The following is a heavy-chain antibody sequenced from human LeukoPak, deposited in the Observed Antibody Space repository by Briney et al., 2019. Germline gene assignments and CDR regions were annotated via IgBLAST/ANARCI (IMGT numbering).Heavy chain of an antibody. CDR1: GGSLSSGSYY. J-gene: IGHJ3*02. Sequence: SQTLSLTCIVSGGSLSSGSYYWSWIRQPAGMGLEWIGRIYTSGSTNYNPSLKSRVTISEHTSKPQFTLKVSSVAPAHTAVYYGARDQGEKSAYYDILTGYYAFDIWGQGTMVTVSS. CDR3: ARDQGEKSAYYDILTGYYAFDI. CDR2: IYTSGST. V-gene: IGHV4-61*02. D-gene: IGHD3-9*01.